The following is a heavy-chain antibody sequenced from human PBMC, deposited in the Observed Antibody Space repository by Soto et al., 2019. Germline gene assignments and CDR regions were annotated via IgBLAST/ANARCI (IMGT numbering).Heavy chain of an antibody. CDR3: ARLIGPSSLDY. CDR1: GDSVSSYSVV. CDR2: TYYRSKWYS. V-gene: IGHV6-1*01. D-gene: IGHD6-6*01. J-gene: IGHJ4*02. Sequence: PSQTLSLTCAISGDSVSSYSVVWNWIRQSPSGGLEWLGRTYYRSKWYSEYAISVQSRITVNADTSKNQVSLQLDSVTPDDTAVYYCARLIGPSSLDYRGQATLVTVSS.